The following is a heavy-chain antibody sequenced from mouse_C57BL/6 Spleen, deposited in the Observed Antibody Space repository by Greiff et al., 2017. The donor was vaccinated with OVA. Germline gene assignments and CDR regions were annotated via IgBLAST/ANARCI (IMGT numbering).Heavy chain of an antibody. CDR1: GFTFNTYA. CDR2: IRSKSSNYAT. D-gene: IGHD2-12*01. J-gene: IGHJ4*01. V-gene: IGHV10-3*01. Sequence: EVMLVESGGGLVQPKGSLNLSCAASGFTFNTYAMHWVRQAPGKGLEWVARIRSKSSNYATYYAVSVRDRFTIARDDSQSMIYLKMNNLKTVDTAMYYCERERGLYEDYAMDYWGQGTSVTVSA. CDR3: ERERGLYEDYAMDY.